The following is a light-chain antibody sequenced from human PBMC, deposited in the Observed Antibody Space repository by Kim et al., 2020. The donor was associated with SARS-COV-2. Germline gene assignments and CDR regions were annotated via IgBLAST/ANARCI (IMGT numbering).Light chain of an antibody. Sequence: SYELTQPPSVSVSPGHTASITCSGDKLGEKYACWYQQKPGQSPVLVIYQDSKRPSGIPERFSGSNSGNTATLTISGTQAMDEADYYCQAWDSSTAWVFGGGTQLTVL. J-gene: IGLJ3*02. CDR3: QAWDSSTAWV. CDR2: QDS. V-gene: IGLV3-1*01. CDR1: KLGEKY.